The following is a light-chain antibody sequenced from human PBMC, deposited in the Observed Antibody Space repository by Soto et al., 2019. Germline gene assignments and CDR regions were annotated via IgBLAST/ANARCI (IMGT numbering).Light chain of an antibody. CDR3: GAWDDSLSGWV. CDR2: RNY. J-gene: IGLJ3*02. CDR1: SSNIGSNH. Sequence: SVLTQPPSASETPGQRVTISCSGSSSNIGSNHVYWYQHLPGTAPKLLIYRNYLRPSGVPDRFSASKSGTSASLAISGLRSDDEADYYCGAWDDSLSGWVFGGGTKLTVL. V-gene: IGLV1-47*01.